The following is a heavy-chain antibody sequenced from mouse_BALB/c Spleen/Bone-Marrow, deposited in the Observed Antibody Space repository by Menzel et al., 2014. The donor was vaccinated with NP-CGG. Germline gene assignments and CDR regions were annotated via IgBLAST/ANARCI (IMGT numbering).Heavy chain of an antibody. CDR2: IYPGDGDT. Sequence: VKLQESGAELVRPGSSVKISCKASGYAFSSYWMNWVKQGPGQGLEWIGQIYPGDGDTNYNGKFKGKATLTADKSSSTACMQLSSLTSEDSAVYFCARQYGNYFDYWGQGTTLTVSS. V-gene: IGHV1-80*01. CDR1: GYAFSSYW. CDR3: ARQYGNYFDY. D-gene: IGHD2-10*02. J-gene: IGHJ2*01.